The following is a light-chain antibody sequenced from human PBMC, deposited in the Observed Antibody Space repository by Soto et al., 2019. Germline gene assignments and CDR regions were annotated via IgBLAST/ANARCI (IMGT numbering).Light chain of an antibody. CDR1: QSVSSSY. J-gene: IGKJ1*01. CDR3: QQFGSSLLWT. Sequence: EIVLTQSPGTLSLSPGERATLSCRASQSVSSSYLAWYQQKPGQAPRLLIYGASSRATGIPDRFSGSGSGTDFTLTISRLEPEDFAVYYCQQFGSSLLWTFGQGTEVEIK. V-gene: IGKV3-20*01. CDR2: GAS.